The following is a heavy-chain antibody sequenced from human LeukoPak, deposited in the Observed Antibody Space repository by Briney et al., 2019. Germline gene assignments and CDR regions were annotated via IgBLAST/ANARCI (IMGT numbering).Heavy chain of an antibody. V-gene: IGHV3-11*01. CDR3: AREDGAINGWVDL. J-gene: IGHJ5*02. CDR2: IGSNGRRI. CDR1: GFAFSYYY. D-gene: IGHD2-8*01. Sequence: GGSLRLSCAGSGFAFSYYYMGGIRQAPGKGLEWISYIGSNGRRIYYADSVQGRFTISRDNAKKSLYLELNSLRADDTAVYYCAREDGAINGWVDLWGQGTLVIVSS.